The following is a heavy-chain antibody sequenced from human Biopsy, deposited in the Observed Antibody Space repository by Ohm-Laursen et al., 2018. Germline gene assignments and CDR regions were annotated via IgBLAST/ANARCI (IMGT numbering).Heavy chain of an antibody. CDR1: SYTFTGYN. CDR2: INCKTGAT. V-gene: IGHV1-2*02. Sequence: GASVKVSCKASSYTFTGYNIHRMRQAPGQGLEWLGYINCKTGATNYAQKFQGTVTMTRDTSISTAYLALGSLRSADTAIYYCARDPLNGHKHFDYWGQGSLVTVSS. J-gene: IGHJ4*02. D-gene: IGHD2-8*01. CDR3: ARDPLNGHKHFDY.